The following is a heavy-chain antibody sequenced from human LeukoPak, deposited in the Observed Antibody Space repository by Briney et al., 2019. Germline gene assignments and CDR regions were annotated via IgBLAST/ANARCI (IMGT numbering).Heavy chain of an antibody. V-gene: IGHV3-7*01. CDR1: GFTFSSYW. CDR3: ARDYDFWSGYYDY. J-gene: IGHJ4*02. Sequence: PGGSLRLSCAAPGFTFSSYWMSWVRQAPGKGLEWVANIKQDGSEKYYVDSVKGRFTISRDNAKNSLYLQMNSLRAEDTAVYYCARDYDFWSGYYDYWGQGTLVTVSS. D-gene: IGHD3-3*01. CDR2: IKQDGSEK.